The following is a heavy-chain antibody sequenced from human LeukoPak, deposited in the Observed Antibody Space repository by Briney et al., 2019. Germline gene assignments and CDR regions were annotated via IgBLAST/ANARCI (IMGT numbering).Heavy chain of an antibody. V-gene: IGHV3-64*02. Sequence: PGGSLRLSCAASGFTFSNSAMYWVRQAPGKGLEFVSVISTNGDRTYYADSVKGRFTISRDNSKNTLYLQVGSLRADDMAVYYCARGVAISSSGWYDTFDYWGQGALVTIPS. CDR2: ISTNGDRT. J-gene: IGHJ4*02. D-gene: IGHD6-19*01. CDR1: GFTFSNSA. CDR3: ARGVAISSSGWYDTFDY.